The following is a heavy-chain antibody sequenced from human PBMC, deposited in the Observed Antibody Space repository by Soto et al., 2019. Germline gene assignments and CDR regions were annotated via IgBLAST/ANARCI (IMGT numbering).Heavy chain of an antibody. D-gene: IGHD6-19*01. CDR2: IKYDGSET. J-gene: IGHJ4*02. V-gene: IGHV3-7*01. Sequence: GGSLRLSCAASGFTFSTYLMSWVRQAPGKGLEWVANIKYDGSETYYVDSVKGRFTISRDNAKNSLYLQMNSLRGEDTAVSYCARYSSAWGLWGQGTLVTVSS. CDR1: GFTFSTYL. CDR3: ARYSSAWGL.